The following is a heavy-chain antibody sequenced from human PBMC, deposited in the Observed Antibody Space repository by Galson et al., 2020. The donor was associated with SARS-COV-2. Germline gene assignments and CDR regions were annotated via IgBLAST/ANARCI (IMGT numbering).Heavy chain of an antibody. V-gene: IGHV3-30*18. Sequence: GESLKISCAASGFTFSSYGMHWVRQAPGKGLKWVAVISYDGSNKYYADSVKGRFTISRDNSKNTLYLQMNSLRAEDTAVYYCANLGSGSIDYWGQGTLVTVSS. J-gene: IGHJ4*02. CDR3: ANLGSGSIDY. D-gene: IGHD2-15*01. CDR1: GFTFSSYG. CDR2: ISYDGSNK.